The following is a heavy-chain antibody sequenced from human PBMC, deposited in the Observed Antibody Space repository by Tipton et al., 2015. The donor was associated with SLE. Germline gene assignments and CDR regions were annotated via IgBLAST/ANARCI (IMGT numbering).Heavy chain of an antibody. Sequence: GSLRLSCAASGFTFSSYTMNWVRQAPGKGLAWVSSITSSSSYIYYEDSVKGRFTISRDNAKNSLYLQMNSLRAEDTAVYYCARVYSSNWYDYYYMDVWGKGTTVTVSS. CDR1: GFTFSSYT. CDR2: ITSSSSYI. V-gene: IGHV3-21*01. J-gene: IGHJ6*03. D-gene: IGHD6-13*01. CDR3: ARVYSSNWYDYYYMDV.